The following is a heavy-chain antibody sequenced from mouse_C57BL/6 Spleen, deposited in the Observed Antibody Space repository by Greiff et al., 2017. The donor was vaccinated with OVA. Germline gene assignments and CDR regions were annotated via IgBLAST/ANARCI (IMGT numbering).Heavy chain of an antibody. CDR1: GFTFSSYG. J-gene: IGHJ3*01. Sequence: EVKLMESGGDLVKPGGSLKLSCAASGFTFSSYGMSWVRQTPDKRLEWVATISSGGSYTYYPDSVKGRFTISRDNAKNTLYLQMSSLKSEYTAMYYCARHGGNSWFAYWGQGTLVTVSA. CDR2: ISSGGSYT. D-gene: IGHD2-1*01. V-gene: IGHV5-6*01. CDR3: ARHGGNSWFAY.